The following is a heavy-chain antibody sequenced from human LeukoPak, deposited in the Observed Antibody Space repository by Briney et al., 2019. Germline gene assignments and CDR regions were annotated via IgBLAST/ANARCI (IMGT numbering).Heavy chain of an antibody. D-gene: IGHD5-12*01. Sequence: SETLSLTCTVSGGSMSGYYWGWIRQPPGKGLEWIGYIHYSGTTNYNPSLKSRVTISLDTSRNQFSLKLRSVTTADTAVYYCARRRVYSGSGEFDFWGQGTLVTVSS. J-gene: IGHJ4*02. V-gene: IGHV4-59*01. CDR1: GGSMSGYY. CDR2: IHYSGTT. CDR3: ARRRVYSGSGEFDF.